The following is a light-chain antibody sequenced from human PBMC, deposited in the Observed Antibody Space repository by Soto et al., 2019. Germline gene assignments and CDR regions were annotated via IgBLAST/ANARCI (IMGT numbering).Light chain of an antibody. CDR3: QKYNSSAWT. J-gene: IGKJ1*01. CDR2: AAS. CDR1: QGISNY. V-gene: IGKV1-27*01. Sequence: DIQMTQSPSSLSASVGDRVTITCRASQGISNYLAWYQQKPGKVPKLLIYAASTFQSGFPPRFSGSGSGTEFTLTISILQHEDVETYYYQKYNSSAWTFGQRNKVQIK.